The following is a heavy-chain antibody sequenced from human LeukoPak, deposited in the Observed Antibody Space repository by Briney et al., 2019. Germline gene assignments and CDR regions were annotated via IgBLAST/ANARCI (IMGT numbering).Heavy chain of an antibody. Sequence: GESLKISCKGSGYSFPSHWIGWVRQKPGKGLEWMGIIYPGDTDTKYSPSSEGQITISVDKSISTTYLQWRSLEASDTAVYFCARQFAGDYDYWGQGTRVTVSS. CDR2: IYPGDTDT. CDR1: GYSFPSHW. CDR3: ARQFAGDYDY. V-gene: IGHV5-51*01. D-gene: IGHD4-17*01. J-gene: IGHJ4*02.